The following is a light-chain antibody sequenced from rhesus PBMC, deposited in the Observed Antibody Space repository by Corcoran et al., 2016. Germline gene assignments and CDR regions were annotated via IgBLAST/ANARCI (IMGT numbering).Light chain of an antibody. Sequence: EIVMTQSPATLSLSPGERAAFSCRASQSVNRFLAWYQQKPGQAPRLLIYDATNRATGIPDRFSGSGFWTDFTLTISSLEPGDVGVYYCQQENNWPRTFVGGTKVEIK. CDR3: QQENNWPRT. J-gene: IGKJ4*01. CDR2: DAT. CDR1: QSVNRF. V-gene: IGKV3-35*01.